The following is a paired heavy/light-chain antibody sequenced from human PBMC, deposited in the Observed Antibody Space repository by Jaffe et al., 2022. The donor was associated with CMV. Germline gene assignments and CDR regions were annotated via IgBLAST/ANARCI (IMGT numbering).Heavy chain of an antibody. CDR1: GGTFSSYA. D-gene: IGHD5-12*01. CDR2: IIPILGIA. CDR3: ARDTGWLQLWSGDAFDI. V-gene: IGHV1-69*09. J-gene: IGHJ3*02. Sequence: QVQLVQSGAEVKKPGSSVKVSCKASGGTFSSYAISWVRQAPGQGLEWMGRIIPILGIANYAQKFQGRVTITADKSTSTAYMELSSLRSEDTAVYYCARDTGWLQLWSGDAFDIWGQGTMVTVSS.
Light chain of an antibody. Sequence: EIVLTQSPGTLSLSPGERATLSCRASQSVSSSYLAWYQQKPGQAPRLLIYGASSRATGIPDRFSGSGSGTDFTLTISRLEPEDFAVYYCQQYGSPWTFGQGTKVEIK. CDR2: GAS. CDR1: QSVSSSY. J-gene: IGKJ1*01. V-gene: IGKV3-20*01. CDR3: QQYGSPWT.